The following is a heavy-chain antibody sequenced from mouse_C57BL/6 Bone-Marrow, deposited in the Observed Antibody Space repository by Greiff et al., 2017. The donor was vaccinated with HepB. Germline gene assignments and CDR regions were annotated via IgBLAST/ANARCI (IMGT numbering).Heavy chain of an antibody. CDR1: GFNIKDDY. CDR2: IDPENGDT. CDR3: TTYYPYYFDY. D-gene: IGHD1-1*01. Sequence: DVQLQESGAELVRPGASVKLSCTASGFNIKDDYMHWVKQSPEQGLEWIGWIDPENGDTEYASKFQGKATITADTSSNTAYLQLSSLTSEDTAVYYCTTYYPYYFDYWGQGTTLTVSS. V-gene: IGHV14-4*01. J-gene: IGHJ2*01.